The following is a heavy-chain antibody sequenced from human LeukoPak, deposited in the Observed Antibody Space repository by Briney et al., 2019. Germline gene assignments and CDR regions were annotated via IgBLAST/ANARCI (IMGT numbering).Heavy chain of an antibody. CDR1: GGSISPYY. J-gene: IGHJ4*02. V-gene: IGHV4-59*04. CDR3: AGDCGGDCIDY. CDR2: IYYSGST. D-gene: IGHD2-21*02. Sequence: SETLSLTCSVSGGSISPYYWSWIRQPPGKGLEWIGFIYYSGSTYYNPSLKSRVTISVDTSKNQFSLKLSSVTAADTAVYYCAGDCGGDCIDYWGQGTLVTVSS.